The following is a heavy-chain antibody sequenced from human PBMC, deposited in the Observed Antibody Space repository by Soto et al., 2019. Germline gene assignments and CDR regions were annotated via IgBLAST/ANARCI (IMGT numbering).Heavy chain of an antibody. CDR2: IYARGST. D-gene: IGHD3-3*01. CDR1: GGSMRSYY. CDR3: AGIGEEIYYGMDV. Sequence: QVQLQESGPGLVKPSETLSRTCTVSGGSMRSYYWNWIRQPAGERLEWIGRIYARGSTKYNPSLESRVTTFVGLHQVQFSPRLPTVTAADTAVSYCAGIGEEIYYGMDVWGQGTTVTVSS. V-gene: IGHV4-4*07. J-gene: IGHJ6*02.